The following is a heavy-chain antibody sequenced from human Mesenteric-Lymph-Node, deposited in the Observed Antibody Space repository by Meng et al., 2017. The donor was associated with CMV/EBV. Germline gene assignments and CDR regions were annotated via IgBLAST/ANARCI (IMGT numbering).Heavy chain of an antibody. CDR2: IRYDGSNK. D-gene: IGHD6-19*01. Sequence: SCAASGFTFSSYGMHWVRQAPGKGLEWVEFIRYDGSNKYYADSVKGRFTISRDNSKNTLYLQMNSLRVEDTAVYYCASSLSGWNWFDPWGQGTLVTVSS. J-gene: IGHJ5*02. V-gene: IGHV3-30*02. CDR3: ASSLSGWNWFDP. CDR1: GFTFSSYG.